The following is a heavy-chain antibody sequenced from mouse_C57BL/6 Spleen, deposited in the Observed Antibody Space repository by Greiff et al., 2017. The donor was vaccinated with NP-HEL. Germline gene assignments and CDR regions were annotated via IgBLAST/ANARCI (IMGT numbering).Heavy chain of an antibody. CDR3: ARRRYGYWYFVV. V-gene: IGHV1-69*01. Sequence: QVQLQQPGAELVMPGASVKLSCKASGYTFTSYWMHWVKQRPGQGLEWIGEIDPSDSYTNYNQKFKGKSTLTVDKSSSTAYMQLSSLTSEDSAVYYCARRRYGYWYFVVWGTGTTVTVSS. CDR2: IDPSDSYT. D-gene: IGHD2-10*02. CDR1: GYTFTSYW. J-gene: IGHJ1*03.